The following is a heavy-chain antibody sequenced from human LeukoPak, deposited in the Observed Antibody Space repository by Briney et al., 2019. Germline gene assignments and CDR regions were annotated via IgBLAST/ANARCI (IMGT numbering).Heavy chain of an antibody. J-gene: IGHJ4*02. CDR1: GFSFSHYP. CDR3: TKGRSSDY. CDR2: IRSKGYGGTT. Sequence: PGGSLRLSCTTSGFSFSHYPMNWVRQAPGKGLEWVGFIRSKGYGGTTEYAASVKGRFTISRDDSKSIAYLQMNSLKTEDTAFYYCTKGRSSDYWGQGTLVTVSS. D-gene: IGHD6-6*01. V-gene: IGHV3-49*04.